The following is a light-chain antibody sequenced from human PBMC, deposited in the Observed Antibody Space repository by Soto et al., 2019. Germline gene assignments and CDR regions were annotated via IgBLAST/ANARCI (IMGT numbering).Light chain of an antibody. CDR3: QQYNSYSVWT. CDR1: QSISSW. Sequence: DIQMTQSPSTLSAPVGDRVTITCRASQSISSWLAWYQQKPGKAPKLLIYDASSLESGVPSRFSGSGSGTEFTLTISSLQPDDFATYYCQQYNSYSVWTFGQGTKVDIK. V-gene: IGKV1-5*01. CDR2: DAS. J-gene: IGKJ1*01.